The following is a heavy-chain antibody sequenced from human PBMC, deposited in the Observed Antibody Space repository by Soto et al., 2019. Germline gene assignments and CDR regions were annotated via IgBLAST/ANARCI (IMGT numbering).Heavy chain of an antibody. CDR3: AREGGTIFGVVMSYYSYYMDV. CDR1: GYTLTSYG. D-gene: IGHD3-3*01. J-gene: IGHJ6*03. Sequence: QVQLVQSGAEVKKPGASVQVSCKASGYTLTSYGISWVRQAPGQGREWMGWISAYNGNTNYAQKLQGRVTMTTDTSTSTDYMELRSLRSDYTAVYSCAREGGTIFGVVMSYYSYYMDVWGKGTTVTVSS. V-gene: IGHV1-18*01. CDR2: ISAYNGNT.